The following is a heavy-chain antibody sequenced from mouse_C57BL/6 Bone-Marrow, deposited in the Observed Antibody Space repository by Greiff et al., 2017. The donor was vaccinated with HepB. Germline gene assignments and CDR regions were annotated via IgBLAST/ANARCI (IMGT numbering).Heavy chain of an antibody. V-gene: IGHV1-39*01. CDR1: GYSFTDYN. D-gene: IGHD2-3*01. CDR2: INPNYGTT. Sequence: VQLQQSGPELVKPGASVKISCKASGYSFTDYNMNWVKQSNGKSLEWIGVINPNYGTTSYNQKFQGKATLTVDQSSSTAYRQLSSLTSEDSAVYYCARRVSYDGYYLYYAMDYWGQGTSVTVSS. CDR3: ARRVSYDGYYLYYAMDY. J-gene: IGHJ4*01.